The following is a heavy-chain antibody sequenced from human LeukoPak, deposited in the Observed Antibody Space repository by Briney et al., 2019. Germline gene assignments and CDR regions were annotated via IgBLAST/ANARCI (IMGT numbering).Heavy chain of an antibody. V-gene: IGHV4-59*12. CDR3: ARHGWHAWYFDL. J-gene: IGHJ2*01. CDR1: GGPISSYY. CDR2: IYYSGST. Sequence: SETLSLTCTVSGGPISSYYWSWIRQPPGKGLEWIGYIYYSGSTNYNPSLKSRVTISVDTSKNQFSLKLSSVTAADTAVYYCARHGWHAWYFDLWGRGTLVTVSS. D-gene: IGHD6-19*01.